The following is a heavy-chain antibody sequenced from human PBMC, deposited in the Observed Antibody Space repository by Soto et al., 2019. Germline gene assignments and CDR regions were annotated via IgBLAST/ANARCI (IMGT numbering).Heavy chain of an antibody. Sequence: QITLKESGPTLVKPTQTLTLTCTFSGFSLTTSGVGVGWIRQPPGKALEWLALIYWDDDKRYSPSLKSRLTNTQETSKKPVVLKNTHMEPADPGTYFWAHRTATVTMGVRPRGPGTPGTVSS. CDR3: AHRTATVTMGVRP. D-gene: IGHD3-16*01. CDR2: IYWDDDK. CDR1: GFSLTTSGVG. V-gene: IGHV2-5*02. J-gene: IGHJ5*02.